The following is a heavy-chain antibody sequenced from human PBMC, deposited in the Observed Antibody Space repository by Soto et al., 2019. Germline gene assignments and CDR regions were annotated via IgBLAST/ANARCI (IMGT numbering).Heavy chain of an antibody. Sequence: PSETLSLTCTVSGGSISSYDWSWIRQPAGKGLEWIGRIYTSGSTNYNPSLKSRVTMSVDTSKNQFSLKLSSVTAADTAVYYCARGWLVGRNYYYGMDVWGQGTTVTVSS. J-gene: IGHJ6*02. CDR1: GGSISSYD. D-gene: IGHD6-19*01. CDR3: ARGWLVGRNYYYGMDV. CDR2: IYTSGST. V-gene: IGHV4-4*07.